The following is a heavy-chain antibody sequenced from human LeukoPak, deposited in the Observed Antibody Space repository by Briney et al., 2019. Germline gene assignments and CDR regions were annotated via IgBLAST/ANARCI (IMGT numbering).Heavy chain of an antibody. CDR1: GFTFSSYG. Sequence: GGSLRLSCAASGFTFSSYGMHWVRQAPGKGLEWVAVIWYDGSNKYYADSVKGRFTISRDNSKNTLYLQMNSLRAEDTAVYYCASGAAAGILGYFQHWGQGTLVTVSS. CDR3: ASGAAAGILGYFQH. CDR2: IWYDGSNK. V-gene: IGHV3-33*01. J-gene: IGHJ1*01. D-gene: IGHD6-13*01.